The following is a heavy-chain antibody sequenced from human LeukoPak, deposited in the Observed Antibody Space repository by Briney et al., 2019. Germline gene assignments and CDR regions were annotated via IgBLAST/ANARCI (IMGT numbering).Heavy chain of an antibody. CDR3: TRVLVPAALDAFDI. Sequence: GGSLRLSYAASGFTVSSNYMSWVRQAPGKGLEWVGFIRSKAYGGTTEYAASVKGRFTISRDDSKSIAYLQMNSLKTEDTAVYYCTRVLVPAALDAFDIWGQGTMVTVSS. J-gene: IGHJ3*02. D-gene: IGHD2-2*01. CDR1: GFTVSSNY. V-gene: IGHV3-49*04. CDR2: IRSKAYGGTT.